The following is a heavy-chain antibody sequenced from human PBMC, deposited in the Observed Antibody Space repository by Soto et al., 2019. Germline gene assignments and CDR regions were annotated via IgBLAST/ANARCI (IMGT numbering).Heavy chain of an antibody. CDR2: LYGDGTS. J-gene: IGHJ4*02. CDR3: ARDGNSYGHLGY. Sequence: VQLVESGGGLVQPGGSLRLSCAGSGFSVRSDYMTWDRQAPGKGLQWVSVLYGDGTSSYADSVKGRFIISRDNSKNTLYLQMNSLTAEDTAVYYCARDGNSYGHLGYWGQGTLVIVSS. V-gene: IGHV3-66*01. CDR1: GFSVRSDY. D-gene: IGHD5-18*01.